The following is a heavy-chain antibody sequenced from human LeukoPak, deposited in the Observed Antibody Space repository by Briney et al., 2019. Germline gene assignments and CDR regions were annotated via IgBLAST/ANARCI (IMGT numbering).Heavy chain of an antibody. CDR1: GYTFTGYY. D-gene: IGHD4-17*01. CDR2: INPSGGST. Sequence: ASVKVSCKASGYTFTGYYIHWVRQAPGQGLEWMGIINPSGGSTAYAQKFQGRVTMTSDTSTSTVYMELSSLRSEDTAVYYCARDEGGDYGDYSPYFDYWGQGTLVTVSS. CDR3: ARDEGGDYGDYSPYFDY. V-gene: IGHV1-46*01. J-gene: IGHJ4*02.